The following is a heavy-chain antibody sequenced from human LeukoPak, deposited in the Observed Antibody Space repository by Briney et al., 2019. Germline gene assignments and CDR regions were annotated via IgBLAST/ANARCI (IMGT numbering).Heavy chain of an antibody. J-gene: IGHJ5*02. CDR3: ARRAPRGLARNTENWFDP. CDR2: IYYSGST. Sequence: PSETLSLTCTVSGGSISSYYWSWIRQPPGKGLEWIGYIYYSGSTNYNPSLKSRVTISVDTSKSQFSLKLSSVTAADTAVYYCARRAPRGLARNTENWFDPWGQGTLVTVSS. CDR1: GGSISSYY. D-gene: IGHD1-14*01. V-gene: IGHV4-59*08.